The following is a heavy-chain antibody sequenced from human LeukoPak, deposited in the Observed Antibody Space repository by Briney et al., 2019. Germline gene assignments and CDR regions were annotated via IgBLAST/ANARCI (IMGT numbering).Heavy chain of an antibody. CDR3: AARKVRGVWFYLDY. V-gene: IGHV3-53*01. CDR1: GFTVSTNS. Sequence: GGSLRLSCAASGFTVSTNSVNWVRQAPGKGLEWISVIYSGGSTYYADSVKGRFAISTDNSKNTLYLQMNSLRVEDTAVYFCAARKVRGVWFYLDYWGQGTLVTVSS. D-gene: IGHD3-10*01. CDR2: IYSGGST. J-gene: IGHJ4*02.